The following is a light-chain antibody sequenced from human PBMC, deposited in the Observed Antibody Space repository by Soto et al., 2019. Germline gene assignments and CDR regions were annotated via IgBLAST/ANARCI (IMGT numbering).Light chain of an antibody. Sequence: DIQMTQSPSSLSASVGDRVTITCRAGQDINIYLAWYQQKPGKVPKLLISAASTLQSGVPSRFSGSGSGTDFTLNISSLQPEDVATYYCQKYDDDPLTFGGGTKVEIK. CDR3: QKYDDDPLT. CDR2: AAS. J-gene: IGKJ4*01. V-gene: IGKV1-27*01. CDR1: QDINIY.